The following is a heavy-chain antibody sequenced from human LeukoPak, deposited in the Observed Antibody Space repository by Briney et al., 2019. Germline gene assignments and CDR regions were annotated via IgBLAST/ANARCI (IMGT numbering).Heavy chain of an antibody. Sequence: SETLSLTCAVSGYSINSGYYWGWIRQPPGKGLEWIGSIYHSGSTYYSPSLKSRVTISVDTSKNQFSLKLSSVTAADTAVYYCAKWKYYGSPYFDYWGQGTLVTVSS. J-gene: IGHJ4*02. CDR2: IYHSGST. V-gene: IGHV4-38-2*01. CDR3: AKWKYYGSPYFDY. D-gene: IGHD3-10*01. CDR1: GYSINSGYY.